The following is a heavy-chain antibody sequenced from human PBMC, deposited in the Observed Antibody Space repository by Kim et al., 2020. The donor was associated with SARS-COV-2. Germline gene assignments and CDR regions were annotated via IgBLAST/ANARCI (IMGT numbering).Heavy chain of an antibody. Sequence: ASVKVSCKASGYTFTSYAMHWVRQAPGQRLEWMGWINAGNGNTKYSQKFQGRVTITRDTSASTAYMELSSLRSEDTAVDYCARELRLPRGYFDYWGQGTLVTVSS. D-gene: IGHD5-18*01. J-gene: IGHJ4*02. CDR3: ARELRLPRGYFDY. CDR2: INAGNGNT. V-gene: IGHV1-3*01. CDR1: GYTFTSYA.